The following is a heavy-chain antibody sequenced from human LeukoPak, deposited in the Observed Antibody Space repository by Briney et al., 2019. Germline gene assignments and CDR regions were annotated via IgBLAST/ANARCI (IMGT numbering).Heavy chain of an antibody. J-gene: IGHJ4*02. D-gene: IGHD1-26*01. CDR1: GGPISSNDYY. Sequence: SETLSLTCTVSGGPISSNDYYWAWVRQPPGKGLEWIANMYYGGSTNYNPPLKSRVTISTDTSKNQFSLKLTSVTAADTAVYYCARDDGSWGRGIRVTVSS. V-gene: IGHV4-39*07. CDR2: MYYGGST. CDR3: ARDDGS.